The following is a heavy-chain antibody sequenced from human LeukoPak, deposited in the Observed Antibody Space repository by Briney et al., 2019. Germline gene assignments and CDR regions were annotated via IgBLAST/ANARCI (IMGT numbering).Heavy chain of an antibody. V-gene: IGHV3-9*01. J-gene: IGHJ6*02. CDR3: AKDYIAAAGTDYYYGMDV. CDR1: GFTFDDYA. Sequence: GGSLRLSCAASGFTFDDYAMHWVRQAPGEGLEWVSGISWNSGSIGYADSVKGRFTISRDNAKNSLYLQMNSLRAEDTALYYCAKDYIAAAGTDYYYGMDVWGQGTTVTVSS. CDR2: ISWNSGSI. D-gene: IGHD6-13*01.